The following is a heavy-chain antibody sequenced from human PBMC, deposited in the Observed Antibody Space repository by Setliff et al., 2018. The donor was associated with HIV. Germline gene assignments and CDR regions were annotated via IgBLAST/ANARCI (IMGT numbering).Heavy chain of an antibody. CDR2: ISSSSSPI. CDR3: ARGVRYPIQYFDY. V-gene: IGHV3-48*04. Sequence: PGGSLRLSCAASGFSFSDYHMNWVRQAPGKGLEWISFISSSSSPIYYADSVKGRFTISRDNAKNSLFLQMNSLRAEDTAMYYCARGVRYPIQYFDYWGQGTLVTVSS. J-gene: IGHJ4*02. CDR1: GFSFSDYH. D-gene: IGHD1-1*01.